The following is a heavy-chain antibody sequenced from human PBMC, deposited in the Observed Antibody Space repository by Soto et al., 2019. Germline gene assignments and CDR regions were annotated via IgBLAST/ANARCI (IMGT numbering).Heavy chain of an antibody. J-gene: IGHJ5*02. D-gene: IGHD1-26*01. CDR1: GYTFNGYS. CDR3: ARVDKNSWLAFDD. CDR2: ISTYNGNT. V-gene: IGHV1-18*04. Sequence: QVHLLQSGAEVKRPGASVKVSCKTSGYTFNGYSISWVRQAPGQGLEWMGWISTYNGNTNSAQRFQDRVTLTTDTSTRTAYMELTKLRFDDTALYFCARVDKNSWLAFDDWGQGTLVTVSS.